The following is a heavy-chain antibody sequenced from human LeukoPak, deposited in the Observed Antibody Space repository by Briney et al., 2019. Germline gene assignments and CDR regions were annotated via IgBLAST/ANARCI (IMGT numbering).Heavy chain of an antibody. CDR2: INSDGSST. D-gene: IGHD5-12*01. Sequence: QPGGSLGLSCAASGFTFSSYWMHWVRHAPGKGLVWVSRINSDGSSTSYADSVKGRFTISRDNAKNTLYLQMNSLRAEDTAVYYCARDRSGYDTPFDYWGQGTLVTVSS. J-gene: IGHJ4*02. CDR1: GFTFSSYW. CDR3: ARDRSGYDTPFDY. V-gene: IGHV3-74*01.